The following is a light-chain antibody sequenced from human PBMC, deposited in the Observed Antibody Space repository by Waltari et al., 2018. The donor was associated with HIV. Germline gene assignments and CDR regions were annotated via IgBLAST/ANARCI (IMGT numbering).Light chain of an antibody. J-gene: IGKJ5*01. Sequence: EIVLTQFPATLSLSPGERATLSCGASQSVSSTYLAWYQQKPGRAPRLLIYDASSRATGISDRFSGSGSGTDFTLTISRLEPEDFAVYYCQQYGSSPTFGLGTRLEIK. CDR2: DAS. CDR3: QQYGSSPT. CDR1: QSVSSTY. V-gene: IGKV3D-20*01.